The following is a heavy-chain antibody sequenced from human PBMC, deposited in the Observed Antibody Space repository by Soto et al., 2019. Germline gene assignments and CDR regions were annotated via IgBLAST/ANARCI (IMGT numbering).Heavy chain of an antibody. CDR1: GITFTDAW. V-gene: IGHV3-15*01. D-gene: IGHD3-3*01. CDR3: TTDGGVRPYPVCWA. Sequence: EVQLVESGGGLVKPGGSLRLSCAVSGITFTDAWMGWVRQAPGKGLEWIGRLKSRRAGGTSDYAAPVKGRFSISKDEAKNTLYLQMNSLKTEDTAVYHCTTDGGVRPYPVCWAWGQGTLVTVSS. CDR2: LKSRRAGGTS. J-gene: IGHJ1*01.